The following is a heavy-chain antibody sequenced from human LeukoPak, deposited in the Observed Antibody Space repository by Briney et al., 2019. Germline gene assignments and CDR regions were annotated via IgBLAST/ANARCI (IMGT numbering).Heavy chain of an antibody. V-gene: IGHV4-59*04. D-gene: IGHD2-15*01. J-gene: IGHJ4*02. CDR1: GGSISSYY. CDR2: IYYSGST. CDR3: ASHLGGSWTDY. Sequence: SETLSLTCTVSGGSISSYYWSWIRQPPGKGLEWIGYIYYSGSTYYNPSPNSRVTISVDTSKNQFSLKLSSVTAADTAVYYCASHLGGSWTDYWGQGTLVTVSS.